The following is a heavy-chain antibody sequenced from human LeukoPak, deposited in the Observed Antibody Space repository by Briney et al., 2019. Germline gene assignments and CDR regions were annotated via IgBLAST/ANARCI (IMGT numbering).Heavy chain of an antibody. J-gene: IGHJ3*02. CDR2: IYPGDSDT. V-gene: IGHV5-51*01. CDR1: GYSFTSYW. Sequence: GESLKISCKGSGYSFTSYWIGWVRQMPGKGLEWMGIIYPGDSDTRYSPSFQGQVTISADKSISTAYLQWSSLKASDTAMYYCARHEYHDYGDYEAFDIWGQGTMVTVSS. CDR3: ARHEYHDYGDYEAFDI. D-gene: IGHD4-17*01.